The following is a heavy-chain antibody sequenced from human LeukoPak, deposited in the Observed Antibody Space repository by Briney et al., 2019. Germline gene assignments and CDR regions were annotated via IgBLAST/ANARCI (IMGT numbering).Heavy chain of an antibody. Sequence: SETLSLTCAVYGGSFSGYYWSWIRQPPGKGLEWIGGINHSGSTNYNPSLKSRVTISVDTSKNQFSLKLSSVTAADTAVYYCARSTILWFRESAFDIWGQGTMVTVSS. D-gene: IGHD3-10*01. CDR3: ARSTILWFRESAFDI. V-gene: IGHV4-34*01. CDR1: GGSFSGYY. J-gene: IGHJ3*02. CDR2: INHSGST.